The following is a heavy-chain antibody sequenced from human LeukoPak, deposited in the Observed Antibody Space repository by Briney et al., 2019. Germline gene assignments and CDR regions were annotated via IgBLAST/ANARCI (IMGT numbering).Heavy chain of an antibody. CDR1: GFTFSSYW. D-gene: IGHD3-16*01. CDR2: INTDGSTT. CDR3: ARDRGGSSFDY. Sequence: GESLRLSCAASGFTFSSYWMHWVRQAPGKGLVWVSRINTDGSTTNYADSVKGRFTISRDSAKNTLYLQMNGLRAEDTAVYYCARDRGGSSFDYWGQGTLVTVSS. V-gene: IGHV3-74*01. J-gene: IGHJ4*02.